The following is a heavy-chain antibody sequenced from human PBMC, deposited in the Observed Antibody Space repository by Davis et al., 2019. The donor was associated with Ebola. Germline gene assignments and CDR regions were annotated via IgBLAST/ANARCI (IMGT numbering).Heavy chain of an antibody. CDR2: ISGSGGST. CDR1: GFTFSSYA. D-gene: IGHD6-19*01. CDR3: GTLQWLPYGMDV. V-gene: IGHV3-23*01. Sequence: GESLKISCAASGFTFSSYAMSWVRQAPEKGLEWVSAISGSGGSTYYADSVKGRFTISRDNSKNTLYLQMNSLRAEDTAVYYCGTLQWLPYGMDVWGQGTTVTVSS. J-gene: IGHJ6*02.